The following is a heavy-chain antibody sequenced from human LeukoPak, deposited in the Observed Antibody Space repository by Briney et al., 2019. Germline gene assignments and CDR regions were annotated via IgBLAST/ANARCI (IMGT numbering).Heavy chain of an antibody. CDR2: IYGGGVT. Sequence: PGGSLRLSCAASGFSVTTKYISWVRQAPGKGLEWVSVIYGGGVTYYADPVRGRFTISRDNSKNTVYLQMNSLRVEDTAVYYCASGILTGYFSFDYWGHGTLVTVSS. D-gene: IGHD3-9*01. CDR3: ASGILTGYFSFDY. CDR1: GFSVTTKY. V-gene: IGHV3-53*01. J-gene: IGHJ4*01.